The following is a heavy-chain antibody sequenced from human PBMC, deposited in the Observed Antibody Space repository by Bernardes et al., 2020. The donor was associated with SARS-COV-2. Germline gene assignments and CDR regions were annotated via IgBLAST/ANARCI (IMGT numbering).Heavy chain of an antibody. J-gene: IGHJ4*02. V-gene: IGHV4-39*01. CDR1: GGSISSSSYY. Sequence: TLSLTCTVSGGSISSSSYYWGWIRQPPGKGLEWIGSIYYSGSTYYNPSLKSRVTISVDTSKNQFSLKLSSVTAADTAVYYCARIDEVTGRDYWGQGTLVTVSS. D-gene: IGHD6-19*01. CDR3: ARIDEVTGRDY. CDR2: IYYSGST.